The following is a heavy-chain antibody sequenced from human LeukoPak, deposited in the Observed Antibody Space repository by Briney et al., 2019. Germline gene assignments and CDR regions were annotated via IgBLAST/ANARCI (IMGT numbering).Heavy chain of an antibody. Sequence: VASVKVSCKASGGTFSSYAISWVRQAPGQGLEWMGGINPIFGTANYAQKFQGRVTITADESTSTAYMELSSLRSEDTAVYYCARGGTIEAYDFWSGYSFDYWGQGTLVTVSS. J-gene: IGHJ4*02. CDR3: ARGGTIEAYDFWSGYSFDY. V-gene: IGHV1-69*13. CDR2: INPIFGTA. D-gene: IGHD3-3*01. CDR1: GGTFSSYA.